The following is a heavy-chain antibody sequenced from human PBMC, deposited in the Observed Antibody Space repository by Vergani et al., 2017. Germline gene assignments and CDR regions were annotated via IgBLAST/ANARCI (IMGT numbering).Heavy chain of an antibody. Sequence: QVQLQVSGPALVKPSETLTLTCYVSDSSIMTNPYWGWFRQSPGKGLEWIGCIHHSGDTHDNSSLKSRVSISIVSSSKFSLSLTSVTAADMAIYYCARHRGSGGFFPSSYFYGMDVWGHGTTVTVSS. CDR2: IHHSGDT. D-gene: IGHD3-10*01. CDR1: DSSIMTNPY. CDR3: ARHRGSGGFFPSSYFYGMDV. V-gene: IGHV4-38-2*01. J-gene: IGHJ6*02.